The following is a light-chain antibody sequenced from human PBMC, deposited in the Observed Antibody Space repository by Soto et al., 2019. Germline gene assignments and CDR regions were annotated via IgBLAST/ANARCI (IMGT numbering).Light chain of an antibody. Sequence: QSVLTQPASVSGSPGQSITISCTGTSSDVGAYNYVSWYQHHPGKAPKLIIYDVSDRPSGVSNRFSAFKSGSTASLTISGLQAEDEADYYCSSYTSSNTEVFGTGTKVTVL. CDR1: SSDVGAYNY. CDR3: SSYTSSNTEV. J-gene: IGLJ1*01. V-gene: IGLV2-14*03. CDR2: DVS.